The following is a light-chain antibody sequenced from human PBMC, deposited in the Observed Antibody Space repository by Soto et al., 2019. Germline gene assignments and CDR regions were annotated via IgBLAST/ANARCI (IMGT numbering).Light chain of an antibody. J-gene: IGKJ4*01. Sequence: EIVMTQSPATLSVSPGERATLSCRASQSVSSNLAWYQQRPGQAPRLLIYGASTSATGIPARFSGSRSGTEFTLSISSLQSEEFAVYHCQQYENWPLTFGGGTKVEIK. CDR3: QQYENWPLT. V-gene: IGKV3-15*01. CDR1: QSVSSN. CDR2: GAS.